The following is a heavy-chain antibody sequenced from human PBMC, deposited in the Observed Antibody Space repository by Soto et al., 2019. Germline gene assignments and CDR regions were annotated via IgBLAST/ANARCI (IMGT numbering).Heavy chain of an antibody. J-gene: IGHJ5*02. D-gene: IGHD6-19*01. V-gene: IGHV4-39*07. CDR2: IYYSGST. Sequence: PSETLSLTCTVSGGSISSSSYYWGWIRQPPGKGLEWIGSIYYSGSTYYNPSLKSRVTISVDTSKNQFSLELRSLRSDDTAVYYCARDGSLSGWRDQNWFDPWGQGTLVTVSS. CDR3: ARDGSLSGWRDQNWFDP. CDR1: GGSISSSSYY.